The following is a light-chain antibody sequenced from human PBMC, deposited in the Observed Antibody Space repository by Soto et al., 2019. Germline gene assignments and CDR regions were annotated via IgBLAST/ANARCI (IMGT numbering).Light chain of an antibody. CDR1: QSISTW. V-gene: IGKV1-5*03. J-gene: IGKJ1*01. CDR3: QQYNSYSTFGPAT. Sequence: DIQMTQSPSTLSASVGDRVTITCRASQSISTWLAWYQQKPGKAPKLLIYSASDLESGVPSRFSGSGFGTEFTLTITSLQLDDFATYYCQQYNSYSTFGPATFGQGTKVDIK. CDR2: SAS.